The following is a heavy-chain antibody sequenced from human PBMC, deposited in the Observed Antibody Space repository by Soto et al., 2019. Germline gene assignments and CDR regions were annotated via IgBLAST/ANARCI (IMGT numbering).Heavy chain of an antibody. CDR2: LSDGGANT. Sequence: EVQLLESGGGLVQPGGSLRLSCAASGFTFSTYSMAWVRQAPGKGLAWVSGLSDGGANTFYADSEKGRFTISVDNSKNTVYLQMNSLRVEDTAVYYCARWDGYGDEWGQGTLVTVSS. D-gene: IGHD5-12*01. CDR1: GFTFSTYS. V-gene: IGHV3-23*01. J-gene: IGHJ4*02. CDR3: ARWDGYGDE.